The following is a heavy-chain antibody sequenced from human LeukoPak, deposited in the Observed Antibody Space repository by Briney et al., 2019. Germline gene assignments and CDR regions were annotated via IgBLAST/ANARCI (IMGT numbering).Heavy chain of an antibody. Sequence: PSETLSLTCTVSGGSISSYYWSWIRQPPGKGLEWIGYIYYSGSTNYNPSLKSRVTISVDTSKNQFSLKLSSVTAADTAVYYCARGRQLWFNWGQGTMVTVSS. CDR2: IYYSGST. CDR3: ARGRQLWFN. D-gene: IGHD5-18*01. J-gene: IGHJ3*01. V-gene: IGHV4-59*12. CDR1: GGSISSYY.